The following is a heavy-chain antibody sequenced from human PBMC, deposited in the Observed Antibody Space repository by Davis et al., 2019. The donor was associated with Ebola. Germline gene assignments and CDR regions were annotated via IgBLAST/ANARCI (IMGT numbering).Heavy chain of an antibody. CDR2: MNPNSGNT. J-gene: IGHJ4*02. V-gene: IGHV1-8*01. D-gene: IGHD1-26*01. CDR3: TKRVGSRSGFEN. CDR1: GYTFINYD. Sequence: ASEKVSCKASGYTFINYDINWVRQATGQGLEWMGWMNPNSGNTGFAQKFQGRITMTRNLSMNTAYMELSSLRSDDTAVYYCTKRVGSRSGFENWGQGSLVTVSS.